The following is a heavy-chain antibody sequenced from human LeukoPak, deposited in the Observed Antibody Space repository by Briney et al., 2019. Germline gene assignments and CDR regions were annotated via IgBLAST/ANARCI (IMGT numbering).Heavy chain of an antibody. D-gene: IGHD1-26*01. CDR2: ISSGGSVM. Sequence: PGGSLRLSCAASGFTFSDYYMSWIRQAPGKGLEWVSYISSGGSVMYYADSVKGRFTISRDNAKNSLYLQVNSLRAEDTAVYYCAGRGGSYYFDSWGQETLVTVSP. V-gene: IGHV3-11*04. CDR1: GFTFSDYY. J-gene: IGHJ4*02. CDR3: AGRGGSYYFDS.